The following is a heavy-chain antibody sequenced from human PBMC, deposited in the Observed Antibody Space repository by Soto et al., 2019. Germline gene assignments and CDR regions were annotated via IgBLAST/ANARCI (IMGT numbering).Heavy chain of an antibody. D-gene: IGHD3-16*01. CDR1: GASLGGFH. Sequence: SETLSFTCAIYGASLGGFHWTWLRQAPGKGLEWIGELIHGGSTNYNPSLKGRVSFSLDTSKNQFSLHLMSVTAADTAVYYCARSPLGYDYVRQTWREVGDSFDIWGRGTLVTVSS. J-gene: IGHJ3*02. CDR2: LIHGGST. CDR3: ARSPLGYDYVRQTWREVGDSFDI. V-gene: IGHV4-34*12.